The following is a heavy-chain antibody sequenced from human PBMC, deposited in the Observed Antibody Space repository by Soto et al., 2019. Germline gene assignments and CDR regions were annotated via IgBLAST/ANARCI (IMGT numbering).Heavy chain of an antibody. CDR1: GFTFSSYA. Sequence: GSLRLSCAASGFTFSSYAMNWVRQAPGKGLEWVSSISSSGTYIYYADSVKGRFTISRDNAKNSLYLQINSLRAEDTATYYCARIFSYDSSGTHAFDIWGQGTMVTVSS. D-gene: IGHD3-22*01. J-gene: IGHJ3*02. CDR2: ISSSGTYI. CDR3: ARIFSYDSSGTHAFDI. V-gene: IGHV3-21*03.